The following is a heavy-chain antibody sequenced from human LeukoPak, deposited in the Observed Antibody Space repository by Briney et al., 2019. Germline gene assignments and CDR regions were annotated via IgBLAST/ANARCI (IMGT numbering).Heavy chain of an antibody. J-gene: IGHJ5*02. V-gene: IGHV4-39*01. CDR2: IYYSGST. CDR1: GGSISSSSYY. CDR3: ARQRGYCSSISCYAWFDP. D-gene: IGHD2-2*01. Sequence: SETLSLTCTVSGGSISSSSYYWGWIRQPPGKGLEWIGSIYYSGSTDYNPSLKSRVSISIDTSKNQFSLKLSSVTAADTAVYYCARQRGYCSSISCYAWFDPWGQGTLVTVSS.